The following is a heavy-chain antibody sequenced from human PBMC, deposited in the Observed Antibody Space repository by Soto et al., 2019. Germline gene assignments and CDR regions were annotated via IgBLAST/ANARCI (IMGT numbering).Heavy chain of an antibody. D-gene: IGHD2-2*02. Sequence: GGSLRLSCAASGFIFSGSAIHWVRQASGKGLEWVGRIRSRANNFATSSAASVKGRFTFSRDDSKNTAYLQMNTLKPEDSAVYYCARGQGAAIGDYYYHGMDVWGQGTTVTVSS. CDR1: GFIFSGSA. V-gene: IGHV3-73*01. CDR3: ARGQGAAIGDYYYHGMDV. J-gene: IGHJ6*01. CDR2: IRSRANNFAT.